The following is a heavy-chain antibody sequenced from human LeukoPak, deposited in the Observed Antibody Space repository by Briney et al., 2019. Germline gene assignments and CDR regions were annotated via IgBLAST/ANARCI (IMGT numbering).Heavy chain of an antibody. Sequence: GGSLRLSCAASGFTFSSYGMHWVRQAPGKGLEWVAVIWYDGSNKYYAESVGGRFTISRDNSKNTLYLQMNSLRAEDTAVYYCAKDSGIVVVTFYFDYWGQGTLVTVSS. J-gene: IGHJ4*02. V-gene: IGHV3-33*06. CDR1: GFTFSSYG. D-gene: IGHD2-21*02. CDR3: AKDSGIVVVTFYFDY. CDR2: IWYDGSNK.